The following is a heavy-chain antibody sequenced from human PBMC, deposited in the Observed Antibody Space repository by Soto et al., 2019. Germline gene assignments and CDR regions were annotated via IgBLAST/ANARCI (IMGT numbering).Heavy chain of an antibody. CDR2: ISGSGGIT. J-gene: IGHJ4*02. Sequence: EVQLLESGGGLVQPGGSLRLSCAASGFTFRNYDMRWIRQAPGKGLEWVSGISGSGGITYYVDSVKGRFTISRDNSKNAHYLQMNSLKTEDTTIYYCAKNRQFRSYYESAGHYDNWGQGTLGSVSS. V-gene: IGHV3-23*01. CDR1: GFTFRNYD. CDR3: AKNRQFRSYYESAGHYDN. D-gene: IGHD3-10*01.